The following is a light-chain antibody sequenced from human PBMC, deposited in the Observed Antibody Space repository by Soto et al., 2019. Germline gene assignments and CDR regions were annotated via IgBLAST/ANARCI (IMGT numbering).Light chain of an antibody. CDR2: GAS. V-gene: IGKV3-20*01. CDR1: QSVSSSY. Sequence: EIVLTQSPGTLSLSPGERATLSCRASQSVSSSYLAWYQQKPGQAPRLLIYGASSRATGIPGRSSGSGSGTDFTLTISRLEPEDFAVYFCQQYGDRPRTFGQGTKVDIK. CDR3: QQYGDRPRT. J-gene: IGKJ1*01.